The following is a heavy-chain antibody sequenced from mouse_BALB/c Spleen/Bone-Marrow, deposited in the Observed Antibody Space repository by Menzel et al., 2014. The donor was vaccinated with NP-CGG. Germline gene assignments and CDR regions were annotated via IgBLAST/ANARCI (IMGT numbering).Heavy chain of an antibody. CDR1: GYTFSNYW. CDR2: IYPGNSDT. Sequence: LHESWTVLARPGAAVKMFCKASGYTFSNYWMHWVKQRPGQGLEWIGTIYPGNSDTTYNQKFKGKAKLTAVTSTSTAYMEISRLTKEDAAVYYCTTHARSAIDYWGQGTTLTVSS. J-gene: IGHJ2*01. V-gene: IGHV1-5*01. CDR3: TTHARSAIDY.